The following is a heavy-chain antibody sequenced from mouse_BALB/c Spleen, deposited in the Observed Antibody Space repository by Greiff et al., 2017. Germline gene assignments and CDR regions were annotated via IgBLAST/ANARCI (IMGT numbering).Heavy chain of an antibody. CDR2: IYPGDGDT. CDR3: ARSGAGRFAY. CDR1: GYAFSSYW. Sequence: VQLQQSGAELVRPGSSVKISCKASGYAFSSYWMNWVKQRPGQGLEWIGQIYPGDGDTNYNGKFKGKATLTADKSSSTAYMQLSSLTSEDSAVYFCARSGAGRFAYWGQGTLVTVSA. J-gene: IGHJ3*01. V-gene: IGHV1-80*01.